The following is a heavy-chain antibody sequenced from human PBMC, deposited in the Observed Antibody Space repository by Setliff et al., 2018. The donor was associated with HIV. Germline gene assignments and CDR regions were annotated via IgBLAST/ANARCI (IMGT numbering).Heavy chain of an antibody. D-gene: IGHD3-10*01. CDR1: GGSISSYY. Sequence: SETLSLTCTVSGGSISSYYWSWIRQPAGKGLEWIGRIYTSGSTNYNPSLKSRVTMSVDTSRTQFSLKLRSVTAADTAVYYCARVGASGVPSTMDYYYMDVWGKGTTVTVSS. CDR3: ARVGASGVPSTMDYYYMDV. V-gene: IGHV4-4*07. CDR2: IYTSGST. J-gene: IGHJ6*03.